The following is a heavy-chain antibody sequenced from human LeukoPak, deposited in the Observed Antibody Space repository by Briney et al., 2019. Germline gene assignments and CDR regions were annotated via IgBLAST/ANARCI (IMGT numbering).Heavy chain of an antibody. CDR1: GFTFSSYA. J-gene: IGHJ4*02. D-gene: IGHD1-26*01. CDR3: ARGGSLREFDY. CDR2: IYSGGST. Sequence: GGSLRLSCAASGFTFSSYAMSWVRQAPGKGLEWVSVIYSGGSTYYADSVKGRFTISRDNSKNTLYLQMNSLRAEDTAVYYCARGGSLREFDYWGQGTLVTVSS. V-gene: IGHV3-53*01.